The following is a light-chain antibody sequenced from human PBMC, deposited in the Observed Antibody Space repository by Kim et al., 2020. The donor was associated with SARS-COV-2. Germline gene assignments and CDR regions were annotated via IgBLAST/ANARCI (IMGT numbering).Light chain of an antibody. CDR1: QTVSASY. J-gene: IGKJ1*01. CDR2: GAS. Sequence: IVLTQSPGTLSLSPGERATLSCRASQTVSASYLAWYQQKPGQAPRPLIYGASSRATGIPDRFSGSGSGTDFTLTIDRVEPEDFAVYFCQKYGTSFRTFGQGTKLEI. CDR3: QKYGTSFRT. V-gene: IGKV3-20*01.